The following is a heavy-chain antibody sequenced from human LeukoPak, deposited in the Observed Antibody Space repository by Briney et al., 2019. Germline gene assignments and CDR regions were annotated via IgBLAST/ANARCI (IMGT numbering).Heavy chain of an antibody. CDR2: IRSKAYGGTT. Sequence: GGSLRLSCTASGFTFGDYAMSWVRQAPGKGLEWVGFIRSKAYGGTTEYAASVKGRFTISRDDSKSIAYLQMNSLKTEDTAVYYCTRDRIAAAVNWFDPWGQGPLVTVSS. V-gene: IGHV3-49*04. D-gene: IGHD6-13*01. CDR1: GFTFGDYA. J-gene: IGHJ5*02. CDR3: TRDRIAAAVNWFDP.